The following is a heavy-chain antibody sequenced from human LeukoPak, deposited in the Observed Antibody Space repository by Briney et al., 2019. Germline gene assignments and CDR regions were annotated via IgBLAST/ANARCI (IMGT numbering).Heavy chain of an antibody. J-gene: IGHJ6*03. V-gene: IGHV3-7*01. CDR1: GFTFSSYW. Sequence: GGFLRLSCAASGFTFSSYWMSWVRQAPGKGLEWVANIKQDGSEKYYVDSVKGRFTISRDNAKNSLYLQMNSLRAEDTAVYYCARAGYCSSTSCYPYYYYYYMDVWGKGTTVTISS. CDR2: IKQDGSEK. D-gene: IGHD2-2*01. CDR3: ARAGYCSSTSCYPYYYYYYMDV.